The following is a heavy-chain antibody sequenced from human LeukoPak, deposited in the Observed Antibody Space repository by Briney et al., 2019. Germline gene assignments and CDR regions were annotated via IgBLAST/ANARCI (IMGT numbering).Heavy chain of an antibody. CDR1: GSTFSSDG. Sequence: ASVKVSCKASGSTFSSDGISWVRQAPGQGLEWMGWISAYNGNTNYRQKLQGRVTMTTDTSTSTAYMDLRSLRSDDTAIYYCAIDSPDGSGTYYNDSPDYWGQGTLVTVSS. V-gene: IGHV1-18*01. D-gene: IGHD3-10*01. J-gene: IGHJ4*02. CDR3: AIDSPDGSGTYYNDSPDY. CDR2: ISAYNGNT.